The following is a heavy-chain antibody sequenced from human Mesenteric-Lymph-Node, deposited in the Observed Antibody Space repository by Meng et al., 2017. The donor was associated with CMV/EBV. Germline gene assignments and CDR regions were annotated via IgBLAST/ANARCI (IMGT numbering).Heavy chain of an antibody. V-gene: IGHV3-43D*03. D-gene: IGHD6-19*01. J-gene: IGHJ4*02. Sequence: GESLKISCAASGFTFDDYAMHWVRQAPGKGLEWVSLISWDGGSTYYADSVKGRFTISRDNSKNSLYLQMNSLRAEDTAVYYCARGGSSGWVYWGQGTLVTSPQ. CDR1: GFTFDDYA. CDR2: ISWDGGST. CDR3: ARGGSSGWVY.